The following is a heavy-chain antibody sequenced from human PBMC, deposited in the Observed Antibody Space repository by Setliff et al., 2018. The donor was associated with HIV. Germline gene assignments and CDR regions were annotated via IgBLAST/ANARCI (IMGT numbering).Heavy chain of an antibody. Sequence: GGSLRLSCAASGFTFSSYTMNWVRQAPGKGLEWVSCISGSSSYTNYADSLKGRFTISRDNAKNSLYLQMSSLRAEDTAVYYCARDCAVVGGTGSLDSWGQGTLVTVSS. J-gene: IGHJ4*02. CDR2: ISGSSSYT. D-gene: IGHD1-26*01. CDR1: GFTFSSYT. CDR3: ARDCAVVGGTGSLDS. V-gene: IGHV3-21*04.